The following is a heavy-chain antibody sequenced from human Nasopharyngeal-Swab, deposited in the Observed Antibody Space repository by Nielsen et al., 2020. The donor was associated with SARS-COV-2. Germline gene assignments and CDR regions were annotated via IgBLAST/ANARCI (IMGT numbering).Heavy chain of an antibody. V-gene: IGHV3-21*01. J-gene: IGHJ6*02. Sequence: GESLKISWAAFGFTFSNYSMNWVRQAPGKGLEWVSSISSSTSYIYYADSVKGRFTISRDNAKNSLYLQMNSLRAEDTAVYYCARDGFGESPYYYYYGMDVWGQGTTVTVPS. CDR2: ISSSTSYI. D-gene: IGHD3-10*01. CDR1: GFTFSNYS. CDR3: ARDGFGESPYYYYYGMDV.